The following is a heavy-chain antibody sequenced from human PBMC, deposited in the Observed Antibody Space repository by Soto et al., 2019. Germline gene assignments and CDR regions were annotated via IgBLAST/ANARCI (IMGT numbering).Heavy chain of an antibody. CDR1: GYTFINYG. CDR3: ARYPANNWNYGIDP. V-gene: IGHV1-18*01. CDR2: ISAYNGNT. J-gene: IGHJ5*02. D-gene: IGHD1-7*01. Sequence: ASVKVSCKASGYTFINYGINWVRQAPGQGLEWMGWISAYNGNTNYAQKFQGRVTMTTDTSTSTAYMELRSLRSDDTAMYYCARYPANNWNYGIDPWGQGTLVTVSS.